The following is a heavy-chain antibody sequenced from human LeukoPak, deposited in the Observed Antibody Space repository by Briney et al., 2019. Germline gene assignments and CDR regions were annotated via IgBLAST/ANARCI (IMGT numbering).Heavy chain of an antibody. CDR1: RGTFSSYA. CDR3: AREIKGAKRYPPYNWFDP. J-gene: IGHJ5*02. V-gene: IGHV1-69*13. Sequence: VASVKVSCKASRGTFSSYAISWVRQAPGQGLEWMGGIIPIFGTANYAQKFQGRVTITADESTSTAYMELSSLRSEDTAVYYCAREIKGAKRYPPYNWFDPWGQGTLVTVSS. D-gene: IGHD2-2*02. CDR2: IIPIFGTA.